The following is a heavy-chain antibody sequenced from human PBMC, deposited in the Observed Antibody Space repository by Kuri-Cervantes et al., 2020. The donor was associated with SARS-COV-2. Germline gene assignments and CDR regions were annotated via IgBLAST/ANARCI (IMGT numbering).Heavy chain of an antibody. CDR3: ARGRQVRLRFLEWLFEWFDP. J-gene: IGHJ5*02. CDR2: INPNSGGT. D-gene: IGHD3-3*01. CDR1: GYTFTGYY. Sequence: ASVKVSCKASGYTFTGYYMHWVRQAPGQGLEWMGWINPNSGGTNYAQKFQGRVTMTRDTSISTAYMELSRLRSDDTAVYCCARGRQVRLRFLEWLFEWFDPWGQGTLVTVSS. V-gene: IGHV1-2*02.